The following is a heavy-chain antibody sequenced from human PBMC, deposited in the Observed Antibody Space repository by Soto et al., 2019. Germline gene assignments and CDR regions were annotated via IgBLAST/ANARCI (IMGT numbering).Heavy chain of an antibody. D-gene: IGHD2-15*01. Sequence: QVQLVESGGGVVQPGRSLRLSCAASGFSFSDCGMHWVRQAPGKGLEWVAAISSDGSDKYYSESVKGRFTISRDNSRNTLFLQMNRLRVGDTAVYYCVKGSEVARQDRDYWGQGTLVTVSS. V-gene: IGHV3-30*18. CDR2: ISSDGSDK. J-gene: IGHJ4*02. CDR1: GFSFSDCG. CDR3: VKGSEVARQDRDY.